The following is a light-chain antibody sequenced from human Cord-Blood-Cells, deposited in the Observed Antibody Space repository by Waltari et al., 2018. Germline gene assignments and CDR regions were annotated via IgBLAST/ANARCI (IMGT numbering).Light chain of an antibody. CDR2: AAS. CDR3: QQSYSTPWT. J-gene: IGKJ1*01. CDR1: QSISSY. Sequence: DIQMTQSPSSLSASVGDGVTLTCRASQSISSYLNWYQQKPGKAPKLLIYAASSLQSGVPSMFSGSGSGTDFTLTISSLQPEDFATYYCQQSYSTPWTFGQGTKVEIK. V-gene: IGKV1-39*01.